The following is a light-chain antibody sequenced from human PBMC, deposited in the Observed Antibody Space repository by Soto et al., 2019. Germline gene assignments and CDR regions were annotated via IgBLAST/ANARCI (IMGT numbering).Light chain of an antibody. CDR3: ISYTSGSTLYV. V-gene: IGLV2-14*01. Sequence: SVLTQSASVSGSPGQSITISCTGTSSDVGGYNYVSWYQQHPGKAPKLMISEVSNRPSGVSNRFSGSKSGNTATLTISGLQAEDEADYYCISYTSGSTLYVFGTGTKVTVL. J-gene: IGLJ1*01. CDR1: SSDVGGYNY. CDR2: EVS.